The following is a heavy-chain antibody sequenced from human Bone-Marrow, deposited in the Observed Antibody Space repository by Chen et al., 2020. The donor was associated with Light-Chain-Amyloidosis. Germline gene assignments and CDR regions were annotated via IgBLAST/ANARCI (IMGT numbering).Heavy chain of an antibody. CDR3: VRERFRAVGAGGDYYGMDV. J-gene: IGHJ6*02. CDR2: IYYTGRN. Sequence: QLQMQESGPGLVKASETLSLTCTVSGGSISTDTHYWAWIRQPPGKGREWIGTIYYTGRNYYNPSLESRVTMSADTSRNQFSPRLPSVTAADTAVYYCVRERFRAVGAGGDYYGMDVWGQGTTVTVSS. CDR1: GGSISTDTHY. D-gene: IGHD6-19*01. V-gene: IGHV4-39*02.